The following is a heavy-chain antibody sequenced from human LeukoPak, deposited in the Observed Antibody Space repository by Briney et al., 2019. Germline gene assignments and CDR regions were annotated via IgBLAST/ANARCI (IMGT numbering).Heavy chain of an antibody. CDR1: GFTFSSYS. V-gene: IGHV3-48*04. CDR3: ARLRGYSYGYGDY. J-gene: IGHJ4*02. Sequence: GGSLRLSCAASGFTFSSYSMNWVRQAPGKGLEWVSYISNSGNTIDYADSVKGRFTISRDNAKNSLYLQMVSLRAEDTAVYYCARLRGYSYGYGDYWGQGTLVTVSS. CDR2: ISNSGNTI. D-gene: IGHD5-18*01.